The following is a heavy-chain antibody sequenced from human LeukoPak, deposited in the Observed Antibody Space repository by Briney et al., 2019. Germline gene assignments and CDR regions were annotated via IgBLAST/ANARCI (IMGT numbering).Heavy chain of an antibody. CDR1: GGSISSGGYS. Sequence: PSQTLSLTCAVSGGSISSGGYSWSWIRQPPGKGLEWIGYIYHSGSTYYNPSLKSRVTISVDRSKNQISLKLSSVTAADTAVYYCARRPTGTDYWGQGTLVTVSS. V-gene: IGHV4-30-2*01. CDR3: ARRPTGTDY. D-gene: IGHD4-17*01. J-gene: IGHJ4*02. CDR2: IYHSGST.